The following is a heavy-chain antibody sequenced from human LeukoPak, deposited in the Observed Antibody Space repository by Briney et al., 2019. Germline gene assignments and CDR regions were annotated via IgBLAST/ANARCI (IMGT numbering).Heavy chain of an antibody. Sequence: GASVKVSCKASGYTFTSYGISWVRQAPGQGLEWMGWINPNSGGTNYAQKFQGRVTMTRDTSISIAYMELSRLRSDDTAVYYCARGGNGIAAAGIYNTDYWGQGTLVTVSS. CDR1: GYTFTSYG. D-gene: IGHD6-13*01. CDR2: INPNSGGT. CDR3: ARGGNGIAAAGIYNTDY. J-gene: IGHJ4*02. V-gene: IGHV1-2*02.